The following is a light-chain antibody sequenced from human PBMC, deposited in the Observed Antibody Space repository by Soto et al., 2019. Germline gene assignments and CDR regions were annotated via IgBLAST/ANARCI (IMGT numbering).Light chain of an antibody. CDR2: DVS. CDR1: SSDVGGYNY. J-gene: IGLJ1*01. V-gene: IGLV2-14*03. Sequence: QPVLTQPASVSGSPGQSITISCTGTSSDVGGYNYVSWYQHPPGKAPNLIIYDVSGRPSVVSNRSSGSNSGTTASLTISGLQAEDEADYYCSSHTSSSTRVFGTGTKLTVL. CDR3: SSHTSSSTRV.